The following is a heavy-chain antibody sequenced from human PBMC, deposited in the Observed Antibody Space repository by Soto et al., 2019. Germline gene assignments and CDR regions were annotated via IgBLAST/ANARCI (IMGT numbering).Heavy chain of an antibody. V-gene: IGHV4-59*01. J-gene: IGHJ5*02. Sequence: PSETLSLTCTVSGGSISSYYWIWIRQPPGKGLEWIGYIYYSGSTNYNPSLKSRVTISVDTSKNQFSLKLSSVTAADTAVYYCARGGDFWSGYLNWFDPWGQGTLVTVSS. D-gene: IGHD3-3*01. CDR1: GGSISSYY. CDR2: IYYSGST. CDR3: ARGGDFWSGYLNWFDP.